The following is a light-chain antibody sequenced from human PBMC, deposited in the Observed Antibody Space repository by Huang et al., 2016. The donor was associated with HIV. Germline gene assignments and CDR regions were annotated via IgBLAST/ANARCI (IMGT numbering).Light chain of an antibody. CDR3: QQLHTYPIT. J-gene: IGKJ5*01. V-gene: IGKV1-13*02. Sequence: AVQLTQSPSSLSASVGDTVIISCRASQDIGTSLAWCQQRTGRAPKLLSSAASTLQTGVPSRFSGDSAGTYFTLFITNLQPEDFATYYCQQLHTYPITFGQGTRLDMK. CDR2: AAS. CDR1: QDIGTS.